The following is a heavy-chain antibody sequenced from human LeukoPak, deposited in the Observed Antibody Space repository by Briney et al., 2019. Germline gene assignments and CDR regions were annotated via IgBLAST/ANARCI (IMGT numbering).Heavy chain of an antibody. CDR1: GFTFSSYS. CDR2: ISSSSSYI. Sequence: GGSLRLSCAASGFTFSSYSMNWVRQAPGKGLEWVSSISSSSSYIYYADSVKGRFTISRDNSKNTLYLQMNSLRAEDTAVYYCAKEGIASYWGQGTLVTVSS. J-gene: IGHJ4*02. D-gene: IGHD6-13*01. CDR3: AKEGIASY. V-gene: IGHV3-21*04.